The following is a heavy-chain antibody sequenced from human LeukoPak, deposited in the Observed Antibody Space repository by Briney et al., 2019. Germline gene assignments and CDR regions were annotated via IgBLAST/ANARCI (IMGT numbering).Heavy chain of an antibody. J-gene: IGHJ4*02. CDR2: ISYDGSNK. CDR3: AKNSMLRGWLFTIDY. V-gene: IGHV3-30*18. CDR1: GFTFSSYG. D-gene: IGHD6-19*01. Sequence: GGSLRLSCAASGFTFSSYGMHWVRQAPGKGLEWVAVISYDGSNKYYADSVKGRFTISRDNSKNTLYLQMNSLRAEDTALYYCAKNSMLRGWLFTIDYWGQGTLVTVSS.